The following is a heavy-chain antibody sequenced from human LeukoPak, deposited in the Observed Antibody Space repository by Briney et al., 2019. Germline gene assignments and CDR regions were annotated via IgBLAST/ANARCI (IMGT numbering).Heavy chain of an antibody. J-gene: IGHJ4*02. V-gene: IGHV4-39*01. CDR1: GGSISSSSYY. CDR2: IYYSGST. Sequence: PSETLSLTCTVSGGSISSSSYYWGWIRQPPGKGLEWIGSIYYSGSTYYNPSLKSRVTISVDTSKNQFSLKLSSVTAADTAVYYCARRLEFFYWGQGTLVNVSS. CDR3: ARRLEFFY. D-gene: IGHD3-16*01.